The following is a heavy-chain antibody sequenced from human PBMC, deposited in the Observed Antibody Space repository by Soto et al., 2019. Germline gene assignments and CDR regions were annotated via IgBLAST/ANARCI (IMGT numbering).Heavy chain of an antibody. CDR2: IYYSGST. D-gene: IGHD6-6*01. Sequence: LSLTCTVSGGSISSYYWSWIRQPPGKGLEWIGYIYYSGSTNYNPSLKSRVTISVDTSKNQFSLKLSSVTAADTAVYYCARLGSNGIAARYMFDYWGQGTLVTVSS. V-gene: IGHV4-59*01. J-gene: IGHJ4*02. CDR1: GGSISSYY. CDR3: ARLGSNGIAARYMFDY.